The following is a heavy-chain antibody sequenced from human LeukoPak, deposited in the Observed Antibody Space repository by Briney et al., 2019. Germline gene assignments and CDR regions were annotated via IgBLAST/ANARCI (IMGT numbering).Heavy chain of an antibody. Sequence: SETLSLTCTVSGYSISSSYYWSWIRQPAGKGLEWIGRIYTSGSTNYNPSLKSRVTMSVDTSKNQFSLKLSSVTAADTAVYYCARELFSYYYDSSGYYYTYPWGQGTLVTVSS. CDR3: ARELFSYYYDSSGYYYTYP. CDR2: IYTSGST. V-gene: IGHV4-4*07. D-gene: IGHD3-22*01. CDR1: GYSISSSYY. J-gene: IGHJ4*02.